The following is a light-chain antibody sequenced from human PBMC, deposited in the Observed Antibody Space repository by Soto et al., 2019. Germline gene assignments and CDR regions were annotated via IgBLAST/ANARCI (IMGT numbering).Light chain of an antibody. Sequence: SYELTQPLSVSVALGQTARITCGGNNIGSKNVHWYQQKPGQAPVLVIYRDSSRPSGIPERFSGSNSGNTATLTITRAQDGDVADYYCQVWDSSTVVFGGGTQLTVL. J-gene: IGLJ2*01. CDR3: QVWDSSTVV. CDR1: NIGSKN. V-gene: IGLV3-9*01. CDR2: RDS.